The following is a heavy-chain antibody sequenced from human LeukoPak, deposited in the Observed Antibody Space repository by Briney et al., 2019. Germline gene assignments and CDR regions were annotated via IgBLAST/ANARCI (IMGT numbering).Heavy chain of an antibody. Sequence: SETLSLTCAVYGGSFSGYYWSWIRQPPGKGLEWIGEISHSGSTNYNPSLKSRVTISVDTSKNQFSLKLSSVTAADTAVYYCARGRQLLIAPVVFDPWGQGTLVTVSS. CDR3: ARGRQLLIAPVVFDP. J-gene: IGHJ5*02. CDR1: GGSFSGYY. CDR2: ISHSGST. D-gene: IGHD2-2*01. V-gene: IGHV4-34*01.